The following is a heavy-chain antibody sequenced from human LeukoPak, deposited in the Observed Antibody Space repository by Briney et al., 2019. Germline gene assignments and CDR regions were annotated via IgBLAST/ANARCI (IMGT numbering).Heavy chain of an antibody. CDR1: GFTFSSYG. V-gene: IGHV3-30*18. CDR3: AKDQPRHIIETYYYDSSGYT. Sequence: PGGSLRLSCAASGFTFSSYGMHWVRQAPGKGLEWVAVISYDGSNKYYADSVKGRFTISRDNSKSTLYLQMNSLRAEDTAVYYCAKDQPRHIIETYYYDSSGYTWGQGTLVTVSS. D-gene: IGHD3-22*01. CDR2: ISYDGSNK. J-gene: IGHJ5*02.